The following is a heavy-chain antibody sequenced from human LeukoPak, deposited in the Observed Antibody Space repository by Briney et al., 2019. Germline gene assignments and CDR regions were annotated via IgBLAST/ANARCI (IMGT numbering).Heavy chain of an antibody. Sequence: GRSLRLSCAASGFTFSSYAMHWVRQAPGKGLEWVAVVSYDGSNKYYADSVKGRFTISRDNSKSTLYLQMNSLRAEDTAVYYCARGLGYSSTDYWGQGTLVTVSS. J-gene: IGHJ4*02. V-gene: IGHV3-30*04. CDR2: VSYDGSNK. D-gene: IGHD6-13*01. CDR1: GFTFSSYA. CDR3: ARGLGYSSTDY.